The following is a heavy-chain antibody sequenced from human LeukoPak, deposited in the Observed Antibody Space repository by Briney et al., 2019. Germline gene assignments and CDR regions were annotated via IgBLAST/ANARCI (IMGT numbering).Heavy chain of an antibody. J-gene: IGHJ4*02. CDR3: ARGGSGTYYHY. CDR2: IYYSGST. CDR1: GGSITSYH. D-gene: IGHD1-26*01. Sequence: PSETLSLTCTVSGGSITSYHYSWIRQPPGKGLEWIGCIYYSGSTNYNPSLKSRVTISVDTSKNQFSLKLSSVTAADTAVYYCARGGSGTYYHYWGQGTLVTVSS. V-gene: IGHV4-59*01.